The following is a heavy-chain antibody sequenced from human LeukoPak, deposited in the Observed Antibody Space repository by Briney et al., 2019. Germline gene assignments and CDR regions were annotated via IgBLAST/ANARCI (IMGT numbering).Heavy chain of an antibody. D-gene: IGHD2-2*01. V-gene: IGHV3-69-1*02. CDR2: ISGSTT. Sequence: GGSLRLSCAASGFTVSSNYMSWVRQAPGKGLEWVSAISGSTTYYADSVKGRFTTSRDNAKNSLYLQMDSLRAEDTAVYYCAGGVCTSTSCSSWYGMDVWGQGTTVIVSS. CDR3: AGGVCTSTSCSSWYGMDV. J-gene: IGHJ6*02. CDR1: GFTVSSNY.